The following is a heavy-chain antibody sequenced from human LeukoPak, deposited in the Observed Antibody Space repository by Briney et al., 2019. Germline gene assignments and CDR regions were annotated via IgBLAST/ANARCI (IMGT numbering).Heavy chain of an antibody. Sequence: GGSLRLSCAASGFTFSSYAMSWVRQAPGKGLEWVSAISGSGGSTYYADSVKGRFTISRDNSMNTLYLQMNSLRAEDTAVYYCAKDLSDFWSGYYKGWGQGTLVTVSS. J-gene: IGHJ4*02. CDR1: GFTFSSYA. V-gene: IGHV3-23*01. D-gene: IGHD3-3*01. CDR3: AKDLSDFWSGYYKG. CDR2: ISGSGGST.